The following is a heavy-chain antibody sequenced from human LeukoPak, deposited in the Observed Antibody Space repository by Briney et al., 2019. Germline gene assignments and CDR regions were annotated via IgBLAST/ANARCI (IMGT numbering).Heavy chain of an antibody. D-gene: IGHD3-22*01. V-gene: IGHV1-46*01. Sequence: ASVKVSCKASGYTFTSYYMHWVRQAPGQGLEWMGIINPSGGSTSYAQKFQGRVTMTRDKSTSTAYMELSSLRSEDTAVYYCAREIPPPPSYYYDSSGRSGAFDYWGQGTLVTVSS. CDR2: INPSGGST. CDR3: AREIPPPPSYYYDSSGRSGAFDY. CDR1: GYTFTSYY. J-gene: IGHJ4*02.